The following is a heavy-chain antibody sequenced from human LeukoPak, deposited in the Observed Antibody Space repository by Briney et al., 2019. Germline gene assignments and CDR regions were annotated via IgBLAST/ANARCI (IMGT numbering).Heavy chain of an antibody. D-gene: IGHD5-18*01. Sequence: GASVKVSCTVSGPSLTELSLYWGRQAPGKGLEWMGGFDVIDGETFYAQKFQGRVTMTEDSSADTAYMELRSLTSDDTALYYCAAGRPYSLLDYWGQGTLVTVSS. V-gene: IGHV1-24*01. CDR1: GPSLTELS. CDR2: FDVIDGET. J-gene: IGHJ4*02. CDR3: AAGRPYSLLDY.